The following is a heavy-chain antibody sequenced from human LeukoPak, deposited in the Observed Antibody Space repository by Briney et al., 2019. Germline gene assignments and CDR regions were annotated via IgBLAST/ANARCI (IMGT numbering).Heavy chain of an antibody. CDR3: ARDQTGYSYGYGYWYFDL. Sequence: SETLSLTCAVYGGSFSGYYWSWIRQPPGKGLEWIGEINHSGSTNYNPSLKSRVTISVDTSKNQFSLKLSSVTAADTAVYYCARDQTGYSYGYGYWYFDLWGRGTLVTVSS. J-gene: IGHJ2*01. CDR2: INHSGST. V-gene: IGHV4-34*01. CDR1: GGSFSGYY. D-gene: IGHD5-18*01.